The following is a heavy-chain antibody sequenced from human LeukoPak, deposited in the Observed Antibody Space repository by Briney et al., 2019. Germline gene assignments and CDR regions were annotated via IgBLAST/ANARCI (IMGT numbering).Heavy chain of an antibody. CDR3: AIPLSGQAFDY. D-gene: IGHD3-10*01. CDR1: GGSFSGYY. Sequence: SETLSLTCAVYGGSFSGYYWSWIRQPPGKGLEWIGEINHSGSTNYNPSLKSRVTISVDTSKNQFSLKLSSVTAADTAVYYWAIPLSGQAFDYWGQGTLVTVSS. CDR2: INHSGST. J-gene: IGHJ4*02. V-gene: IGHV4-34*01.